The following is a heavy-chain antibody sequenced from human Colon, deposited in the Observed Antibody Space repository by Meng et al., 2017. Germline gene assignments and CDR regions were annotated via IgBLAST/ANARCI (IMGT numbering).Heavy chain of an antibody. Sequence: VHSKGPGPGLVEPSGTLSVTWAVSGGSINICVWWSWVRQAPGKGLEWIGDIHSYGRTNYNPSLKSRLTLSLDKSNNQFSLSLSSVTAADTAVYYCVRNDHCTSGTCYPHFDYWGQGTLVTVSS. CDR1: GGSINICVW. D-gene: IGHD2-15*01. CDR3: VRNDHCTSGTCYPHFDY. CDR2: IHSYGRT. J-gene: IGHJ4*02. V-gene: IGHV4-4*02.